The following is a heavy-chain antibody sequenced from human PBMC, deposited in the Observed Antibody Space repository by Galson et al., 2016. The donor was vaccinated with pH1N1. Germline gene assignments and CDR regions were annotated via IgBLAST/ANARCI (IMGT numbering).Heavy chain of an antibody. J-gene: IGHJ3*01. CDR3: VGIKGGTLDL. CDR1: KSTFTKYY. Sequence: SVKVSCKAPKSTFTKYYIHWVRQAPGQGLEWMGIIDPRYDTTTYSQRFQGRVVLTRDTSTSTVYMELSTLTSKDTAMYYCVGIKGGTLDLWGQGTKVTVSS. CDR2: IDPRYDTT. D-gene: IGHD3-16*01. V-gene: IGHV1-46*01.